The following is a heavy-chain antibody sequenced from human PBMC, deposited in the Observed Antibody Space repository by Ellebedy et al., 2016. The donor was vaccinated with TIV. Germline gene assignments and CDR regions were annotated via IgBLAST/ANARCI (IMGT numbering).Heavy chain of an antibody. V-gene: IGHV1-2*02. J-gene: IGHJ5*01. D-gene: IGHD3-10*01. CDR1: GYTFTAYY. CDR2: ISPNSGVT. CDR3: TRDLMIRGVMYWFDS. Sequence: ASVKVSCXASGYTFTAYYMHWVRQAPGQGLERMGWISPNSGVTNYAQKFQGRVTMTRDTSISTAYMALSRLRSDDTAVYYCTRDLMIRGVMYWFDSWGQGTLVTVSS.